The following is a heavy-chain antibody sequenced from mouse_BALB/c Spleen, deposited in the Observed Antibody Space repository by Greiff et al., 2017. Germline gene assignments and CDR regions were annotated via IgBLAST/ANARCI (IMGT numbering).Heavy chain of an antibody. D-gene: IGHD2-4*01. CDR1: GYTFTSYD. CDR3: ARPDDYGAWFAY. CDR2: IYPGDGST. V-gene: IGHV1S56*01. J-gene: IGHJ3*01. Sequence: QVHVKQSGPELVKPGALVKISCKASGYTFTSYDINWVKQRPGQGLEWIGWIYPGDGSTKYNEKFKGKATLTADKSSSTAYMQLSSLTSENSAVYFGARPDDYGAWFAYWGQGTLVTVSA.